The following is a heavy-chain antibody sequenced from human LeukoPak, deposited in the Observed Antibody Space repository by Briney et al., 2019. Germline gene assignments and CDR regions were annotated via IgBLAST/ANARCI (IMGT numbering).Heavy chain of an antibody. CDR2: INHSGST. D-gene: IGHD4-23*01. CDR3: ARLGGWFDP. J-gene: IGHJ5*02. V-gene: IGHV4-34*01. CDR1: GGSFSGYY. Sequence: SGTVSLTCAVYGGSFSGYYWSWIRQPPGKGLEWIGEINHSGSTNYNPSLKSRVTISVDTSKNQFSLKLSSVTAADTAVYYCARLGGWFDPWGQGTLVTVSS.